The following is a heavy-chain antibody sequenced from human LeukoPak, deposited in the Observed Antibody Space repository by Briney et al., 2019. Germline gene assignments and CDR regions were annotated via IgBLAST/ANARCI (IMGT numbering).Heavy chain of an antibody. CDR3: ARAKYNSGWYLDY. Sequence: RSSETLSLTCTVSGGSISSSDYYWTWIRQHPGKGLEWIGYIHYSGSTYYNPSLKSRLTISVDTSKNQFSLKVSSVTAADTAVYYCARAKYNSGWYLDYWGQGTLVTVSS. J-gene: IGHJ4*02. CDR2: IHYSGST. CDR1: GGSISSSDYY. V-gene: IGHV4-31*03. D-gene: IGHD6-19*01.